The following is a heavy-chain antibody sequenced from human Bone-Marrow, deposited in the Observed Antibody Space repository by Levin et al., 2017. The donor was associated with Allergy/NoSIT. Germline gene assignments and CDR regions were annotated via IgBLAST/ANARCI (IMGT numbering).Heavy chain of an antibody. J-gene: IGHJ3*02. CDR3: ARKDGTYNYALDI. CDR1: GGTFSSYA. Sequence: KISCKASGGTFSSYAISWVRQAPGQGLEWMGGIIPFFGTADYAQKFQGRVTFTADVSTSTAYMELNILRSDDTAVYYCARKDGTYNYALDIWGQGTMVTVSS. D-gene: IGHD1-1*01. V-gene: IGHV1-69*01. CDR2: IIPFFGTA.